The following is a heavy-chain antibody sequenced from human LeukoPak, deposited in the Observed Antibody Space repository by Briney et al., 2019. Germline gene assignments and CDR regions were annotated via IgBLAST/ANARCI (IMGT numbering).Heavy chain of an antibody. V-gene: IGHV3-66*01. CDR1: GFTFSSYA. J-gene: IGHJ3*02. Sequence: GGSLRLSCAASGFTFSSYAMSWVRQAPGKGLEWVSVIYSGGSTYYADSVKGRFTISRDNSKNTLYLQMNSLRAEDTAVYYCTRRRAFDIWGQGTMVTVSS. CDR2: IYSGGST. CDR3: TRRRAFDI.